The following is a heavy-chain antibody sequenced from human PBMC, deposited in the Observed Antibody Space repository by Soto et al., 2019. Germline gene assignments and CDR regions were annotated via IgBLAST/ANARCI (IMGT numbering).Heavy chain of an antibody. CDR1: GFTFNTHW. V-gene: IGHV3-74*01. Sequence: SLRLSCTSSGFTFNTHWMHWVRQAPGKGLVWVSRIYFDGITTNYADSVKGRLTVSRDNAKNTVYPHVNTLRDEDTAVYYCARGGAMGVDYWGQGTLATVS. D-gene: IGHD1-26*01. J-gene: IGHJ4*02. CDR3: ARGGAMGVDY. CDR2: IYFDGITT.